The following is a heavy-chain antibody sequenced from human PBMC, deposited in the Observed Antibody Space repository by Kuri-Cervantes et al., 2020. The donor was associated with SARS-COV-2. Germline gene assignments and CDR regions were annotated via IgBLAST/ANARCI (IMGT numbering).Heavy chain of an antibody. J-gene: IGHJ4*02. CDR3: AKFSDCSSTSCYTGWWDY. Sequence: GESLKISCAASGFTFSSYWMSWVRQAPGKGLEWVSSISSSSSYIYYADSVKGRFTISRDNSKNTLYLQMNSLRAEDTAVYYCAKFSDCSSTSCYTGWWDYWGQGTLVTVSS. D-gene: IGHD2-2*02. CDR2: ISSSSSYI. CDR1: GFTFSSYW. V-gene: IGHV3-23*01.